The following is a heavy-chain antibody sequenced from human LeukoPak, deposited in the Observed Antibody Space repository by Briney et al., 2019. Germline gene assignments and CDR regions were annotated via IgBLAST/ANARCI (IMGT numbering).Heavy chain of an antibody. D-gene: IGHD4-17*01. J-gene: IGHJ3*02. CDR1: GFTFNRHW. Sequence: GGSLRLSCAASGFTFNRHWMSWVRQAPGKGLEWVANINQDGSERQYVDSVKGRFTISRDNAKNSMYLQMNSLRAEDTAVYYCARGDFNDYGDYVDAFEIWGQGTMVTVSA. CDR3: ARGDFNDYGDYVDAFEI. V-gene: IGHV3-7*01. CDR2: INQDGSER.